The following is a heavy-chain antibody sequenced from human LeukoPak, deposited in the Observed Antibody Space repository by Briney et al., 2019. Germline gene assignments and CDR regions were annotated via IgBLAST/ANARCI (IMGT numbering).Heavy chain of an antibody. J-gene: IGHJ3*02. Sequence: SQTLSLTCTVSGGSISSGSYYWSWIRQPAGKGLEWIGRLYTSGNTKYNPSLKSRVTISVDTSKNQFSLKLSSVTAADTAVYYCARSPLGSDAFDIWGQGTMVTVSS. CDR1: GGSISSGSYY. D-gene: IGHD7-27*01. CDR2: LYTSGNT. CDR3: ARSPLGSDAFDI. V-gene: IGHV4-61*02.